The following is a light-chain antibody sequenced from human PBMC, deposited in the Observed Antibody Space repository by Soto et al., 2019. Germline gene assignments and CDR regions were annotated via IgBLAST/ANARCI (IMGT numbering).Light chain of an antibody. V-gene: IGKV3-11*01. J-gene: IGKJ4*01. CDR2: DAS. CDR3: QQRTNWPPRT. CDR1: QSVSSY. Sequence: EIVLTQSPATLSLSPGERATLSCRASQSVSSYLAWYQQKPGQAPRLLISDASNRATGIPDWFSGSVSGTDFTLTISSLEPEDFAVYYCQQRTNWPPRTFGGGTKVEIK.